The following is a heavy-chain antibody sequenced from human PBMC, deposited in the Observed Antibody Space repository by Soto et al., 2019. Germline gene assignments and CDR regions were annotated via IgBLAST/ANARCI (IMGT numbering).Heavy chain of an antibody. Sequence: SQTLSLTCAISGDSVSSNSAAWNWIRQSPSRGLEWLGRTYYRSKWYNDYAVSVKSRITINPDTSKNQFSLQLNSVTPEDTAVYYCARVVWFGELSVNWFEPWGQGTLVTVSS. CDR3: ARVVWFGELSVNWFEP. D-gene: IGHD3-10*01. CDR1: GDSVSSNSAA. V-gene: IGHV6-1*01. J-gene: IGHJ5*02. CDR2: TYYRSKWYN.